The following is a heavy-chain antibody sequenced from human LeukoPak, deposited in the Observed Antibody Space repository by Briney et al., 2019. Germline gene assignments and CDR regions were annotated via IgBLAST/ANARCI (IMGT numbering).Heavy chain of an antibody. J-gene: IGHJ5*02. D-gene: IGHD6-13*01. Sequence: SETLSLTCTVSGGSISTYYWSWIRQPPGKRLEWIGYIYYSGSTNYNPSLKSRVTISVDTSKNHFSLKLNSVTAADTAVYYCARGIAAYAPWGQGTLVTVSS. CDR2: IYYSGST. CDR3: ARGIAAYAP. CDR1: GGSISTYY. V-gene: IGHV4-59*01.